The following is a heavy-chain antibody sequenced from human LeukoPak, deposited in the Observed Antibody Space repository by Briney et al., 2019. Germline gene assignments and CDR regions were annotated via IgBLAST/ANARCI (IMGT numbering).Heavy chain of an antibody. CDR2: IYYSGSA. V-gene: IGHV4-39*07. CDR3: ARDGTSNNVFDY. CDR1: GGSISSSSYY. Sequence: TSETLSLTCTVSGGSISSSSYYWGWIRQPPGKGLEWIGSIYYSGSAYYNPSLKSRVTISVDTSKNQFSLKLSSVTAADTAVYYCARDGTSNNVFDYWGQGTLVTVSS. D-gene: IGHD1/OR15-1a*01. J-gene: IGHJ4*02.